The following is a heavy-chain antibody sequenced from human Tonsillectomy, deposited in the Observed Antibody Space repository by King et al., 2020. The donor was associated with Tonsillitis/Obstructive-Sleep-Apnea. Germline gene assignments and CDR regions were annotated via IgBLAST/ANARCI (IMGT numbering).Heavy chain of an antibody. V-gene: IGHV4-61*01. CDR1: GESVSSGSYY. D-gene: IGHD2-2*01. CDR2: IYDIGST. Sequence: VQLQESGPGLVKPSETLSLTCTVSGESVSSGSYYWSWIRQPPGKGLEWIGYIYDIGSTNYNPSLKSRVTISVDTSKNQFSLKLSSVTAADTAVFYCARGFPFKYCSTTSCYYYYYMDVWGKGTTVTVSS. CDR3: ARGFPFKYCSTTSCYYYYYMDV. J-gene: IGHJ6*03.